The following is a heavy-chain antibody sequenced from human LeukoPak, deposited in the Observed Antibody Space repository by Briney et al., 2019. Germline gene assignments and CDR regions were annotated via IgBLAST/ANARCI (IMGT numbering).Heavy chain of an antibody. Sequence: GGPLRLSCAASGFAFSNAWMGWVRQAPGKGLEWVANINLDGSERFYVDFVEGRFTISRDNADNSMYLQMNSLRAEDTAVYYCGRVIAGAIDYWGQGTLVTVSS. J-gene: IGHJ4*02. V-gene: IGHV3-7*01. D-gene: IGHD6-13*01. CDR3: GRVIAGAIDY. CDR2: INLDGSER. CDR1: GFAFSNAW.